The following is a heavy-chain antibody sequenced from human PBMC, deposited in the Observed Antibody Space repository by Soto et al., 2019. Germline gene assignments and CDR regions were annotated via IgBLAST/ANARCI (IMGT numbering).Heavy chain of an antibody. CDR3: AKDAGGGPYSSAWYEFDN. CDR2: ISDDGGGT. Sequence: EVQLLESGGALVQPGGSLRLSCTASGFTFSTYAMSWVRQAPGKGPEWVSVISDDGGGTYYADSVKGRFIISRDNSKATFYLEMNSPRAEDTGVYYCAKDAGGGPYSSAWYEFDNWGQGTLVTVSS. CDR1: GFTFSTYA. D-gene: IGHD5-12*01. V-gene: IGHV3-23*01. J-gene: IGHJ4*02.